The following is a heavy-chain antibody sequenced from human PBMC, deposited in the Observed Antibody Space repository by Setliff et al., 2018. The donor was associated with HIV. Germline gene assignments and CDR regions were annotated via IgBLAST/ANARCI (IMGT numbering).Heavy chain of an antibody. CDR2: FDPEDGET. CDR3: ATDPGYSSTWYSESFQH. V-gene: IGHV1-24*01. D-gene: IGHD6-13*01. J-gene: IGHJ1*01. Sequence: ASVKVSCKISGYTLTELSIHWVRQAPGKGLEWMANFDPEDGETFYAQKFQGRLTMTEDTCTDTAYMELSSLRSDDTAMYYCATDPGYSSTWYSESFQHWGQGTVVTVSS. CDR1: GYTLTELS.